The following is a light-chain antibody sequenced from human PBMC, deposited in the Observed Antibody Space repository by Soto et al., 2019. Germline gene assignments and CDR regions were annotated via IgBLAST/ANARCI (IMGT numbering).Light chain of an antibody. CDR1: QTISSNY. Sequence: EIVLTQSPGTLSLSPGERATLSCRASQTISSNYLVWYQQQPGQATRLLIYGASSRATGIPDRFSGSGSGTDFTLTISRLEPEDFAVYYCQQYHTSPLTFGGGTQVEIK. CDR3: QQYHTSPLT. V-gene: IGKV3-20*01. J-gene: IGKJ4*01. CDR2: GAS.